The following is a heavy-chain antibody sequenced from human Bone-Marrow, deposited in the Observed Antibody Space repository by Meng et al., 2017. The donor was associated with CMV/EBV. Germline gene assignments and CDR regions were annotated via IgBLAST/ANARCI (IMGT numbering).Heavy chain of an antibody. Sequence: SQTLSLTCAVSGGSITISNWWSWVRQPLGKGLEWIGEFSQSGSTNYSPSLKSRVTMSLDKSKNQFSLQLSSATAADTAVYYCATQDAFCSVFWGQGALVTVSS. CDR1: GGSITISNW. CDR3: ATQDAFCSVF. V-gene: IGHV4-4*02. CDR2: FSQSGST. J-gene: IGHJ4*02. D-gene: IGHD2-15*01.